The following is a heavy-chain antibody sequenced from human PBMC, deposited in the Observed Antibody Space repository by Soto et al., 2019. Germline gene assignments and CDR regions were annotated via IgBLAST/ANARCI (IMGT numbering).Heavy chain of an antibody. D-gene: IGHD4-17*01. V-gene: IGHV4-31*03. J-gene: IGHJ4*02. CDR1: GGSISSGGYY. Sequence: SETLSLTCTVSGGSISSGGYYWSWIRQHPGRGLEWIGYIYYSGSTYYNPSLKSRVTISVDTSKNQFSLKLSSVTAADTAVYYCARKATVTTCFDYWVQGTLVTVSS. CDR2: IYYSGST. CDR3: ARKATVTTCFDY.